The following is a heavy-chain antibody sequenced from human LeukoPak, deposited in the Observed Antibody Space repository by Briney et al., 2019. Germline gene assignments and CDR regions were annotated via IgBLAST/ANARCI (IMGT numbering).Heavy chain of an antibody. CDR3: ARGYVDTAMASFFDY. Sequence: PSETLSLTCAVYGGSFSGYYWSWIRQPPGKGLEWIGEINRSGSTNYNPSLKSRVTISVDTSKNQFSLKLSSVTAADTAVYYCARGYVDTAMASFFDYWGQGTLVTVSS. D-gene: IGHD5-18*01. V-gene: IGHV4-34*01. CDR2: INRSGST. CDR1: GGSFSGYY. J-gene: IGHJ4*02.